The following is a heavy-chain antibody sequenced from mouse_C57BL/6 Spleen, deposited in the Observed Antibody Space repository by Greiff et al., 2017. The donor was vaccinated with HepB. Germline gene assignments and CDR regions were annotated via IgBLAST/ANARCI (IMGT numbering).Heavy chain of an antibody. CDR2: INPNNGGT. Sequence: VHVKQSGPELVKPGASVKIPCKASGYTFTDYNMDWVKQSHGKSLEWIGDINPNNGGTIYNQKFKGKATLTVDKSSSTAYMELRSLTSEDTAVYYCARRRSTYVYAMDYWGQGTSVTVSS. D-gene: IGHD5-1*01. CDR1: GYTFTDYN. V-gene: IGHV1-18*01. CDR3: ARRRSTYVYAMDY. J-gene: IGHJ4*01.